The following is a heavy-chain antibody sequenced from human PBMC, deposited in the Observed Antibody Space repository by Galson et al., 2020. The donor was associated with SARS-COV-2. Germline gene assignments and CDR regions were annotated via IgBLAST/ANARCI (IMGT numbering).Heavy chain of an antibody. J-gene: IGHJ6*02. CDR3: ARGTTVTTFYYYYGMDV. Sequence: SETLSLTCAVYGGSFSGYYWSWIRQPPGKGLEWIGEINHSGSTNYNPSLKSRVTISVDTSKNQFSLKLSSVTAADTAVYYCARGTTVTTFYYYYGMDVWGQGTTVTVSS. CDR1: GGSFSGYY. V-gene: IGHV4-34*01. CDR2: INHSGST. D-gene: IGHD4-17*01.